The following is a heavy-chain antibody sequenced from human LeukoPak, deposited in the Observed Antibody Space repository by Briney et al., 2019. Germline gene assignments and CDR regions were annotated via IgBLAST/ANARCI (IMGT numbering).Heavy chain of an antibody. CDR3: ARPTAMVTAYFDY. CDR2: ISYDGSNK. D-gene: IGHD5-18*01. J-gene: IGHJ4*02. CDR1: GFTFSSYA. V-gene: IGHV3-30-3*01. Sequence: GGSLRLSCAASGFTFSSYAMHWVHQAPGKGLEWVAVISYDGSNKYYADSVKGRFTISRDNSKNTLYLQMNSLRAEDTAVYYCARPTAMVTAYFDYWGQGTLVTVSS.